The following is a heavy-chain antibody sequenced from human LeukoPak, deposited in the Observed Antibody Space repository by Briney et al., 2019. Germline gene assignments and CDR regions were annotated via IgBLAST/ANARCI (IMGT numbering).Heavy chain of an antibody. V-gene: IGHV3-23*01. CDR3: AKDERFGEFPLGTFDC. Sequence: GGSLRLSCAASGFTLSRYAMTWVRQAPGKGLDWVAAISGSGGSTYYADSVKGRFTVSRDNSKNTLYLQMNCLRAEDTAVYYCAKDERFGEFPLGTFDCWGQGTLVTVSS. CDR1: GFTLSRYA. D-gene: IGHD3-10*01. J-gene: IGHJ4*02. CDR2: ISGSGGST.